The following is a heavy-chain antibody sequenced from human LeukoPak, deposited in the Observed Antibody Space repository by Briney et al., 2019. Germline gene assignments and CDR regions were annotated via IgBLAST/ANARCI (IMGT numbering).Heavy chain of an antibody. CDR2: IKQDGSEK. D-gene: IGHD6-19*01. CDR1: GFTFSSYW. V-gene: IGHV3-7*01. J-gene: IGHJ4*02. Sequence: GGSLRLSCAASGFTFSSYWMSWVRQAPGKGLEWVANIKQDGSEKYYVDSVKGRFTISRDNAKNSLYLQMNSLRAEDTAVYYCARVGEEGQWLDSNLFDYWGQGTLVTVSS. CDR3: ARVGEEGQWLDSNLFDY.